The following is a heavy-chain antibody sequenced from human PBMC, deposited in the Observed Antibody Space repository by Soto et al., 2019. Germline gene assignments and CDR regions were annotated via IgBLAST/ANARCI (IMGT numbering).Heavy chain of an antibody. D-gene: IGHD1-26*01. J-gene: IGHJ4*02. CDR2: ISGSAGST. Sequence: GGSLRLSCAASGFTFNNYAMSWVRRAPGKGLEWVSVISGSAGSTYYADSVKGRFTISRDNSKNTLYLQMNSLGVEDTALYFCAKGLRGTYYDFDYWGQGTLVTVSS. CDR1: GFTFNNYA. CDR3: AKGLRGTYYDFDY. V-gene: IGHV3-23*01.